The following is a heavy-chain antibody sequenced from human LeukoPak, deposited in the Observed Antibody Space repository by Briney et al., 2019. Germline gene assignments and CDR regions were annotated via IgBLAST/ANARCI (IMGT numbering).Heavy chain of an antibody. V-gene: IGHV4-34*01. D-gene: IGHD6-19*01. CDR2: INHSGST. J-gene: IGHJ4*02. CDR3: ARDRTAVAGTLFDY. Sequence: PSETLSLTCVVYGGSFSGYYWSWIRQPPGKGLEWIGEINHSGSTNYNPSLKSRVTISVDTSKNQFSLQLNSVTPEDTAVYYCARDRTAVAGTLFDYWGQGTLVTVSS. CDR1: GGSFSGYY.